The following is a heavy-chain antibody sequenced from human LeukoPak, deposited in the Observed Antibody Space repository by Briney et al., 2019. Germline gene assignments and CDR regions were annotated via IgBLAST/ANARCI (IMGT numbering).Heavy chain of an antibody. V-gene: IGHV1-18*01. CDR2: ISAYNGNT. CDR1: GYTFTSYG. CDR3: ARGGYSGSYSHYYYYYYMDV. Sequence: ASVKVSCKASGYTFTSYGIIWVRQAPGQGLEWMGWISAYNGNTNYAQKLQGRVTMTTDTSTSTAYMELRSLRSDDTAVYYCARGGYSGSYSHYYYYYYMDVWGKGTTVTIS. J-gene: IGHJ6*03. D-gene: IGHD1-26*01.